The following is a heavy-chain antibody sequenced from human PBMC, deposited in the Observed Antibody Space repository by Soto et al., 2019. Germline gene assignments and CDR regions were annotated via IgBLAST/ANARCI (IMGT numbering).Heavy chain of an antibody. Sequence: EVQLVESGGGLVKPGGSLRLSCAASGFSFSSYSMNWVRQAPGKGLEWVSSISSSSSYIYYADSVKGRFTISRDNAKNSLYLQMNSLRAEDTAVYYCARGKTRDIVVVPAAAFDIWGQGTMVTVSS. D-gene: IGHD2-2*01. CDR1: GFSFSSYS. CDR3: ARGKTRDIVVVPAAAFDI. J-gene: IGHJ3*02. V-gene: IGHV3-21*01. CDR2: ISSSSSYI.